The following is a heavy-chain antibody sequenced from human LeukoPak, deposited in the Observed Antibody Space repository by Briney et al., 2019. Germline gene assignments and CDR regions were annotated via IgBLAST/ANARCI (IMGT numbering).Heavy chain of an antibody. Sequence: SETLSLTCTVSGGSVRSSSYYWGWIRQPPGTGLEWIGSIYYSGSTYYNPSLKSRVTISVDTSKNQFSLKLSSVTAADTAVYYCARLPITIFGVVIPDVSGKGTTVTVSS. V-gene: IGHV4-39*01. CDR1: GGSVRSSSYY. J-gene: IGHJ6*04. CDR2: IYYSGST. D-gene: IGHD3-3*01. CDR3: ARLPITIFGVVIPDV.